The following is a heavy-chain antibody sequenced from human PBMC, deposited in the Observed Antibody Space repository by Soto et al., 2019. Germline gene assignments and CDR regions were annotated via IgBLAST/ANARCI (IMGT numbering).Heavy chain of an antibody. J-gene: IGHJ6*02. Sequence: QVQLVQSGAEVKKPGASVKVSCKASGYTFTSYGISWVRQAPGQGLEWMGWISAYNGNTNYAQKLQGRVTMTTDAATSTEYMELRSLRSDDTAVYYCARDSSLTGPNYYYDGMDVWGQGTTVTVSS. D-gene: IGHD3-9*01. CDR2: ISAYNGNT. CDR1: GYTFTSYG. V-gene: IGHV1-18*01. CDR3: ARDSSLTGPNYYYDGMDV.